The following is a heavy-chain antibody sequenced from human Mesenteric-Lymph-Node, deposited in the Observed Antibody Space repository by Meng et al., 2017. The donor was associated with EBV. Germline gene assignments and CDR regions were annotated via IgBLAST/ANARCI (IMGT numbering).Heavy chain of an antibody. CDR2: ISAYNGNT. V-gene: IGHV1-18*01. CDR1: GYTFTSYG. D-gene: IGHD6-13*01. J-gene: IGHJ5*02. CDR3: ARRLEAATFDP. Sequence: QVQLVQSGAEVKKPGASVKVSCKASGYTFTSYGISWVRQAPGQGLEWMGWISAYNGNTNYAQKFLDRVTMTRDTSTSTAYIELRSLRSDDTAVYYCARRLEAATFDPWGQGTLVNVSS.